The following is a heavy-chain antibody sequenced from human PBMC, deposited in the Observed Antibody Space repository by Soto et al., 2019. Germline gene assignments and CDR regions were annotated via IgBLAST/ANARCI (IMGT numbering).Heavy chain of an antibody. CDR3: ARTAAAGKYYNGMDV. V-gene: IGHV5-51*01. CDR1: GYSFTSYW. D-gene: IGHD6-13*01. J-gene: IGHJ6*02. Sequence: PGESLKISCTGSGYSFTSYWIGWVRQMPGKGLECMGIIYPGDSDTRYSPSFQGQVTISADKSISTAYLQWSSLKASDTAMYYCARTAAAGKYYNGMDVWGQGTTVTVSS. CDR2: IYPGDSDT.